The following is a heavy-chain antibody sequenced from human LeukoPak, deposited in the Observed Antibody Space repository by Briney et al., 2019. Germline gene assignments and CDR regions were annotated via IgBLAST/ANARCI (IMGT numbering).Heavy chain of an antibody. D-gene: IGHD4-17*01. CDR1: GFTFSSYA. V-gene: IGHV3-23*01. CDR2: ISGSGGST. Sequence: GGSLRLSCAASGFTFSSYAMSWVRQAPGKGLEWVSAISGSGGSTYYADSVKGRFTISRDNSKNTLYLQMNSLRAEDTAVYYCARDHNDYGDAYFDYWGQGTLVTVSS. J-gene: IGHJ4*02. CDR3: ARDHNDYGDAYFDY.